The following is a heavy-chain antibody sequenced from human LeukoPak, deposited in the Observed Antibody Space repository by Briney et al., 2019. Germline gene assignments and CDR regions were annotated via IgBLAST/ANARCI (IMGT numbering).Heavy chain of an antibody. CDR3: ARDGSSGYLHFDY. V-gene: IGHV3-33*01. J-gene: IGHJ4*02. CDR2: IWHDGSHK. Sequence: GGSLRLSCTASGFTFSSNGMHWVRQAPGKGLEWVAVIWHDGSHKYYSDPVKGRFTISRDNSKNTLYLQMNSLRVEDTAVYYCARDGSSGYLHFDYWGQGTLVTVSS. D-gene: IGHD3-22*01. CDR1: GFTFSSNG.